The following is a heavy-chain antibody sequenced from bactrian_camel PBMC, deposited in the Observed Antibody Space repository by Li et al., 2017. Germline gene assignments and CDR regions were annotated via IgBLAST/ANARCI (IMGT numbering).Heavy chain of an antibody. J-gene: IGHJ4*01. V-gene: IGHV3S5*01. CDR2: ITSLPSLFRAA. Sequence: HVQLVESGGGLVQPGESLRLSCVASGITFSRHDMSWVRQAPGKEVEWVAGITSLPSLFRAASYTDSVKGRFTISLDKAKKTLYLQMNSLKPEDTAMYSCAASHDGRHCSGDYLVRAQERGAAYRGQGTQVTVS. CDR3: AASHDGRHCSGDYLVRAQERGAAY. D-gene: IGHD2*01. CDR1: GITFSRHD.